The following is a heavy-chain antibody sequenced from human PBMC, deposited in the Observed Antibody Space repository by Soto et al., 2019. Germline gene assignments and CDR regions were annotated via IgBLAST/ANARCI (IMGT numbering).Heavy chain of an antibody. CDR2: INHSGST. D-gene: IGHD4-17*01. CDR1: GGSFIGYY. Sequence: SETLSLTCAVDGGSFIGYYWSWIRQPPGKGLEWIGEINHSGSTNYNPSLRSRVTISVDTSKNQFALKLSSVTAADTAVYYCARGSTTVTTSYYYYGMDVWGQGTTVTVSS. CDR3: ARGSTTVTTSYYYYGMDV. V-gene: IGHV4-34*01. J-gene: IGHJ6*02.